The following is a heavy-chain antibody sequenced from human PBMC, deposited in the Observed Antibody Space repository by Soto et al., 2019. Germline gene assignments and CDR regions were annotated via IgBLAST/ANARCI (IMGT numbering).Heavy chain of an antibody. D-gene: IGHD4-17*01. CDR3: AGTVTTHFGMDV. Sequence: QVQLVQSGAEVKKPGSSVKVSCKASGGTFSSYAISWVRQAPGQGLEWMGGIIPIFGTANYAQKFQGRVTITGGQSTGTAYKELSRLRSEDTAVYYCAGTVTTHFGMDVWGQGTTGTGSS. J-gene: IGHJ6*02. CDR1: GGTFSSYA. V-gene: IGHV1-69*01. CDR2: IIPIFGTA.